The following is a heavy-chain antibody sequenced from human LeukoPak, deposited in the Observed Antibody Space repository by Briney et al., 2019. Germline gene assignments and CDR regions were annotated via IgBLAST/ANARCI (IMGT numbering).Heavy chain of an antibody. CDR1: GGTFSSYA. D-gene: IGHD3-22*01. V-gene: IGHV1-18*01. J-gene: IGHJ4*02. CDR3: ARDRYYYDSSGYYNDY. Sequence: ASVKVSCKASGGTFSSYAISWVRQAPGQGLEWMGWISAYNGNTNYAQKLQGRVTMTTDTSTSTAYMELRSLRSDDTAVYYCARDRYYYDSSGYYNDYWGQGTLVTVSS. CDR2: ISAYNGNT.